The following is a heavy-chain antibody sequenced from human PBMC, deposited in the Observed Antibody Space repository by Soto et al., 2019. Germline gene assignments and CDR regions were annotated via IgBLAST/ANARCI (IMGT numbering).Heavy chain of an antibody. D-gene: IGHD1-26*01. CDR2: ISGSGRST. J-gene: IGHJ4*02. CDR1: GFTFSSYA. V-gene: IGHV3-23*01. CDR3: AKDFYSGSYLRPFDY. Sequence: EVQLLESGGGLVQPGGSLRLSCAASGFTFSSYAMSWVRQAPGKGLEWVSAISGSGRSTYYADSVEGRFTISRDNSKNTLYRQMKSRRAEDTAVYYCAKDFYSGSYLRPFDYWGQGTLVTVSS.